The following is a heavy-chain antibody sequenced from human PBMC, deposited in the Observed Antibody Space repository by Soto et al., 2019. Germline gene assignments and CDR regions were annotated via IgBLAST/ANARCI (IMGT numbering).Heavy chain of an antibody. CDR2: IRSGSTTI. Sequence: EVQLVESGGGLVQPGGSLRLSCAASGFSFSSYSMNWVRQAPGKGLEWVAYIRSGSTTIYYADSVKGRFTISRDNAKNSLYLQMNRLRDEDTAVYYCARGVGGYYDSSGPKGSDYWGQGTLVTVSS. CDR3: ARGVGGYYDSSGPKGSDY. D-gene: IGHD3-22*01. CDR1: GFSFSSYS. V-gene: IGHV3-48*02. J-gene: IGHJ4*02.